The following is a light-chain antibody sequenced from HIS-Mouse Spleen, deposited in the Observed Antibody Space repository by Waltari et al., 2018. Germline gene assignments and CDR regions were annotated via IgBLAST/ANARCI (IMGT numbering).Light chain of an antibody. CDR1: SSNIGSNY. Sequence: QSVLTQPPSASGTPGQRVTISCSGSSSNIGSNYVYWYQQLPGTAPKPLIYRNNRRPSGFPDRFSGSKSGPSASLAISGLRSEDEADYYCAAWDDSLSGPVFGGGTKLTVL. CDR3: AAWDDSLSGPV. J-gene: IGLJ3*02. V-gene: IGLV1-47*01. CDR2: RNN.